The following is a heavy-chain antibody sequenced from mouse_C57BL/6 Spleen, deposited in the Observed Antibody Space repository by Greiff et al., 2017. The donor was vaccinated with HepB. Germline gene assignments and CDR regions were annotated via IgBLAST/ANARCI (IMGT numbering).Heavy chain of an antibody. J-gene: IGHJ3*01. V-gene: IGHV1-76*01. CDR1: GYTFTDYY. CDR3: ARDLGPGFAY. CDR2: IYPGSGNT. D-gene: IGHD4-1*01. Sequence: QVQLKESGAELVRPGASVKLSCKASGYTFTDYYINWVKQRPGQGLEWIARIYPGSGNTYYNEKFKGKATLTAEKSSSTAYMQLSSLTSEDSAVYFCARDLGPGFAYWGQGTLVTVSA.